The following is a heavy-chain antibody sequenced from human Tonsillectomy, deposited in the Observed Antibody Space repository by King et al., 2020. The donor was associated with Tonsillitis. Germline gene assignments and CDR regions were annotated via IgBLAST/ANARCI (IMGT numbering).Heavy chain of an antibody. CDR2: ISAYNGNT. J-gene: IGHJ3*02. D-gene: IGHD4-17*01. Sequence: QLVQSGAEVKSPGASVKVSCKASDYTFINYGISWVRQAPGQGLEWMAWISAYNGNTNYAQKLRGRVTVTTDTSTSSAYMELRSLRSDDTAVYYCARGVYMTTVPIDDAFDIWGQGTMVTVSS. CDR3: ARGVYMTTVPIDDAFDI. V-gene: IGHV1-18*04. CDR1: DYTFINYG.